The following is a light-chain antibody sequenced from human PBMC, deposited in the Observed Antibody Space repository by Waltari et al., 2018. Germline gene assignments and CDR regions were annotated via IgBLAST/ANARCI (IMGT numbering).Light chain of an antibody. CDR1: QDISNY. V-gene: IGKV1-33*01. Sequence: DIQMTQSPSSLSASVGDRVTITCQASQDISNYLNWYQQKPGKAPKLLIYAASNLESGVPSRFSGSGSGTDFTLTISSLQPEDIATYYCQQDDNLPRTFGRGTKVEIK. CDR3: QQDDNLPRT. J-gene: IGKJ4*02. CDR2: AAS.